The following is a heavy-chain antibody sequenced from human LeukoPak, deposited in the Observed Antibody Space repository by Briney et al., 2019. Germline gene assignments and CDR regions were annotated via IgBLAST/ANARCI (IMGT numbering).Heavy chain of an antibody. CDR3: AKDFNRYCSSTSCPLSYYFDY. J-gene: IGHJ4*02. V-gene: IGHV3-23*01. CDR2: ISGSGGST. Sequence: GGSLRLSCAASGFTFSSYAMSWVRQAPGKGLEWVSAISGSGGSTYYADSVKGRFTISRDNSKNTLYLQMNSLRAEDTAVYYCAKDFNRYCSSTSCPLSYYFDYWGQGTLVTVSS. D-gene: IGHD2-2*01. CDR1: GFTFSSYA.